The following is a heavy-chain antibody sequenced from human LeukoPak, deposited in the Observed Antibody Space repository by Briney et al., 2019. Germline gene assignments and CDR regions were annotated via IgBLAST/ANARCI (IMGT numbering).Heavy chain of an antibody. D-gene: IGHD2-15*01. V-gene: IGHV4-59*01. CDR2: IYYSGST. J-gene: IGHJ5*02. Sequence: GSLRLSCAASGFTFSSYAMSWVRQAPGKGLEWIGYIYYSGSTNYNPSLKSRVTISVDTSKNQFYLKLSSVTAADTAVYYCARGAYCSGGSCSLDWFDPWGQGTLVTVSS. CDR1: GFTFSSYA. CDR3: ARGAYCSGGSCSLDWFDP.